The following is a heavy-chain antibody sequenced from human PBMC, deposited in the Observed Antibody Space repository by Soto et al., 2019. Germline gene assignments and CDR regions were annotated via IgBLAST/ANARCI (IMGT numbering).Heavy chain of an antibody. CDR3: AKGLSIAVAGTLDY. Sequence: SLRLSCAASGFTFSSYAMSWVRQAPGKGLEWVSAISGSGGSTYYADSVKGRFTISRDNSKNTLYLQMNSLRAEDTAVYYCAKGLSIAVAGTLDYWGQGTLVTVSS. D-gene: IGHD6-19*01. V-gene: IGHV3-23*01. CDR2: ISGSGGST. J-gene: IGHJ4*02. CDR1: GFTFSSYA.